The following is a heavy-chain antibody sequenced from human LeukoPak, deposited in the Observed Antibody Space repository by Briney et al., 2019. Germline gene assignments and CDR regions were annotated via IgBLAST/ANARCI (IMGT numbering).Heavy chain of an antibody. CDR2: IIPIFGTA. D-gene: IGHD2-15*01. J-gene: IGHJ4*02. CDR1: GGTFSSYA. V-gene: IGHV1-69*05. Sequence: ASVKVSCKASGGTFSSYAISWVRQAPGQGLEWMGRIIPIFGTANYAQKFQGRVTITTDESTSTAYMELSSLRSEDPAVYYCATGILGGSTTFDYWGQGTLVTVSS. CDR3: ATGILGGSTTFDY.